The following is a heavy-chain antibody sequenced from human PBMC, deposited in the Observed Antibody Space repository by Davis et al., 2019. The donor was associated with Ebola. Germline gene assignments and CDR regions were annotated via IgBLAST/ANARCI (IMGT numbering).Heavy chain of an antibody. CDR3: ARDRDQLLFQWYFDL. V-gene: IGHV4-34*01. CDR1: GGSFSGYY. J-gene: IGHJ2*01. D-gene: IGHD2-2*01. Sequence: SQTLSLTCAVYGGSFSGYYWSWIRQPPGKGLEWIGEINHSGSTNYNPSLKSRVTISVDTSKNQFSLKLSSVTAADTAVYYCARDRDQLLFQWYFDLWGRGTLVTVSS. CDR2: INHSGST.